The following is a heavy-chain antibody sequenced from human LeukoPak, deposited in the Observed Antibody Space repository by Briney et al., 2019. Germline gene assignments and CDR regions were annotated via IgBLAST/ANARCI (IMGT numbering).Heavy chain of an antibody. CDR3: AKDRTRATTGGYFDY. V-gene: IGHV3-11*04. CDR1: GFTFSDYY. J-gene: IGHJ4*02. Sequence: GGSLRLSCAASGFTFSDYYMSWIRQAPGKGLEWVSYISSSGSTIYYADSVKGRFTISRDNAKNSLYLQMNSLRAEDTAVYYCAKDRTRATTGGYFDYWGQGTLVTVSS. CDR2: ISSSGSTI. D-gene: IGHD5-12*01.